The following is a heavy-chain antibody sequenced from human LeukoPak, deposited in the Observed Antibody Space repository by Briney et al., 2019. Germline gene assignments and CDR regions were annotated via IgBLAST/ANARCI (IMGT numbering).Heavy chain of an antibody. CDR2: ISSSGSTI. D-gene: IGHD3-22*01. CDR3: AREQYYYDSSGCVDY. Sequence: PGGCLRLSCAASGFTFSSYEMNWVRQAPGKGLEWVSYISSSGSTIYYADSVKGRFTIPRDNAKNSLYLQMNCLRAEDTAVYYCAREQYYYDSSGCVDYWGQGTLVTVSS. CDR1: GFTFSSYE. V-gene: IGHV3-48*03. J-gene: IGHJ4*02.